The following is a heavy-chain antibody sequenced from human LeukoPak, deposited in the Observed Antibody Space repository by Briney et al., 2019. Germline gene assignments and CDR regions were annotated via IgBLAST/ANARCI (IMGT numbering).Heavy chain of an antibody. Sequence: PSETLSLTCTVSGGSISSYYWSWIRQPPGKGLEWIAYISDIGSTNYNPSLKSRVTISLDTSKNQFPLKLSSVTAADTAVYYCAGHHPRNTVDFWGQGTLVTVSS. V-gene: IGHV4-59*08. CDR1: GGSISSYY. CDR3: AGHHPRNTVDF. CDR2: ISDIGST. J-gene: IGHJ4*02. D-gene: IGHD2/OR15-2a*01.